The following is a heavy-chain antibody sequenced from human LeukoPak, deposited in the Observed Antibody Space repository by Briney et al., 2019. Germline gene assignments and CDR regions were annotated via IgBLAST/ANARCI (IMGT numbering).Heavy chain of an antibody. CDR2: IYYSGST. CDR3: AREKTYGSGSYPLLDY. Sequence: SETLSLTCTVSGGSISSSSYYWGWIRQPPGKGLEWIGSIYYSGSTYYNPSLKSRVTISVDTSKNQFSLKLSSVTAADAAVYYCAREKTYGSGSYPLLDYWGQGTLVTVSS. J-gene: IGHJ4*02. D-gene: IGHD3-10*01. V-gene: IGHV4-39*07. CDR1: GGSISSSSYY.